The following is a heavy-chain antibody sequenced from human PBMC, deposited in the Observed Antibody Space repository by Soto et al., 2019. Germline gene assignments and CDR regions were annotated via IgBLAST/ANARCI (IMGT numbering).Heavy chain of an antibody. J-gene: IGHJ4*02. CDR2: IYSSGNT. Sequence: PSETLSLTCTVSGDSIGSISYYWGWIRQPPGKGLEWIGSIYSSGNTYYNPSLKSRVTISVDTSKNQFSLKLSSVTDADTAMYFCARHGHTTSWAPYLLXYWGQGILVTVS. D-gene: IGHD6-13*01. CDR1: GDSIGSISYY. V-gene: IGHV4-39*01. CDR3: ARHGHTTSWAPYLLXY.